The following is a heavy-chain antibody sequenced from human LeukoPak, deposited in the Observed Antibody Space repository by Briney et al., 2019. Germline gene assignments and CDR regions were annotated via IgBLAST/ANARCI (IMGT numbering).Heavy chain of an antibody. J-gene: IGHJ3*02. D-gene: IGHD3-22*01. V-gene: IGHV3-7*01. CDR2: IKQDGREK. Sequence: GGSLRLSCAASGFTFSSYWMSWVRQAPGKGLEWVANIKQDGREKYYVDSVKGRFTISRDNAKNSLYLQMNSPRAEDTAVYYCARFDSSGYFGIWGQGTMVTVSS. CDR3: ARFDSSGYFGI. CDR1: GFTFSSYW.